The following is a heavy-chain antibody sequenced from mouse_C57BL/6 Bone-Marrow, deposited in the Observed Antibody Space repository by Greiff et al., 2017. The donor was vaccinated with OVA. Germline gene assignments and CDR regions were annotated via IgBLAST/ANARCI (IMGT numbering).Heavy chain of an antibody. J-gene: IGHJ4*01. CDR2: LHPNSGST. Sequence: QVQLQQPGAELVKPGASVKLSCKASGYTFTSYWMHWVKQRPGQGLAWIGMLHPNSGSTNYNEKFKSKATLTVDKSSSTAYMQLSSLTSEDSAVYYCARGDYGYDGWGGYAMDYWGQGTSVTVSS. CDR3: ARGDYGYDGWGGYAMDY. V-gene: IGHV1-64*01. CDR1: GYTFTSYW. D-gene: IGHD2-2*01.